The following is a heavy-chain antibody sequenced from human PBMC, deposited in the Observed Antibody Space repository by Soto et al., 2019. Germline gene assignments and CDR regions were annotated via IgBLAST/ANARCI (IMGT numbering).Heavy chain of an antibody. CDR2: INPNSGGT. J-gene: IGHJ4*02. Sequence: ASVKVSCKASGYTFTGYYMHWVRQAPGQGLEWMGWINPNSGGTNYVQKFQGWVTMTRDTSISTAYMELSRLRSDDTAVYYCARVSYGSGSYPLSPSFDYWGQGTLVTVSS. D-gene: IGHD3-10*01. V-gene: IGHV1-2*04. CDR1: GYTFTGYY. CDR3: ARVSYGSGSYPLSPSFDY.